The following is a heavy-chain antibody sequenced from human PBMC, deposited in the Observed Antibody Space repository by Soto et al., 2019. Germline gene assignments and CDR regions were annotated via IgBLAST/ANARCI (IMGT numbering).Heavy chain of an antibody. Sequence: SETLSLTCAVYGGSFSDYYWSWIRQPPGKGLEWIGEINHSGSTNYNPSLKSRVTISVDTSKNQFSLKLSFVTAADTAVYYCASGRRAFNSSWFDYWGQGTLVTVS. J-gene: IGHJ4*02. V-gene: IGHV4-34*01. CDR3: ASGRRAFNSSWFDY. D-gene: IGHD6-13*01. CDR2: INHSGST. CDR1: GGSFSDYY.